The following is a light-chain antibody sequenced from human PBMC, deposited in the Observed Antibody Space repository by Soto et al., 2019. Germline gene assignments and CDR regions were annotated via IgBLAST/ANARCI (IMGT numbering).Light chain of an antibody. CDR2: STN. CDR1: TGAVTSGYY. V-gene: IGLV7-43*01. CDR3: LLYYGGQLGV. Sequence: QTVVTQEPSLTVSPGGTVTLTCATSTGAVTSGYYPNWFQQKPGRAPRALIYSTNNKYSWTPARFSGSLLGGKAALTLSGVQPEDEADYCCLLYYGGQLGVFGGGTKVTVL. J-gene: IGLJ2*01.